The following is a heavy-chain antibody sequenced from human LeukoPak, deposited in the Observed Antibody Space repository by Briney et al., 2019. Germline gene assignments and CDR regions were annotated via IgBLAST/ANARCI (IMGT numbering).Heavy chain of an antibody. CDR2: ISASGDSP. J-gene: IGHJ4*02. V-gene: IGHV3-23*01. CDR1: GFTFSNYA. CDR3: AKVYNWNYQLSDY. Sequence: GGSLRLSCATFGFTFSNYAMNWVRQAPGKGLEWVSGISASGDSPYYADSVKGRFTISRDNSKNTLYLQMNSLRAEDTAVYYCAKVYNWNYQLSDYWGQGTLVTVSS. D-gene: IGHD1-1*01.